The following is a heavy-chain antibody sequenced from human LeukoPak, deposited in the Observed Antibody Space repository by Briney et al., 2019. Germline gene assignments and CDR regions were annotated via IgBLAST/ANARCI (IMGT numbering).Heavy chain of an antibody. D-gene: IGHD3-10*01. Sequence: SETLSLTCTVSGGSISSYYWSWIRQPAGKGLEWIGRIYTSGSTNYNPSLKSRVTMSVDTSKNQFSLKLSSVTAADTAVYYCARLYGSGTTYYLDYWGQGTLVTVSS. CDR2: IYTSGST. V-gene: IGHV4-4*07. CDR3: ARLYGSGTTYYLDY. CDR1: GGSISSYY. J-gene: IGHJ4*02.